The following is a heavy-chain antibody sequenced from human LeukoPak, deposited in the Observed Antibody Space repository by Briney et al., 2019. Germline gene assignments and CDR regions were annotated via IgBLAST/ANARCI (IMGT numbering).Heavy chain of an antibody. J-gene: IGHJ3*01. CDR1: GFAFSSYA. Sequence: PGGSLRLSCAASGFAFSSYAMSWVRRAPGKGLEWVANIKQGGSETYYVDSVKGRFTIHRDNDKNSVFLQMGTLRVEDTAVYYCVSGFDGTNAFDLWGQGTMVTVSS. CDR2: IKQGGSET. D-gene: IGHD3-9*01. V-gene: IGHV3-7*01. CDR3: VSGFDGTNAFDL.